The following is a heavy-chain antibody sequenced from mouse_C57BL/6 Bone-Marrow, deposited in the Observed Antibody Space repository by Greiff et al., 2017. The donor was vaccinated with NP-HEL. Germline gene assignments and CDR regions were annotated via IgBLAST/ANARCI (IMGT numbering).Heavy chain of an antibody. CDR1: GYTFTSYW. CDR2: IDPSDSYT. Sequence: VQLQQPGAELVRPGTSVKLSCKASGYTFTSYWMHWVKQRPGQGLEWIGVIDPSDSYTNYNQKFKGKATLTVDTSSSTAYMQLSSLTSEDSAVYYCARALNWVFAYWGQGTLVTVSA. CDR3: ARALNWVFAY. V-gene: IGHV1-59*01. D-gene: IGHD4-1*01. J-gene: IGHJ3*01.